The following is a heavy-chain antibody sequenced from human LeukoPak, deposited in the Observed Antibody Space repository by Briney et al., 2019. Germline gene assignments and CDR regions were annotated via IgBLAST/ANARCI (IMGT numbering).Heavy chain of an antibody. V-gene: IGHV3-53*01. CDR3: ARGRITMVRGVIILTEYYFDY. D-gene: IGHD3-10*01. J-gene: IGHJ4*02. CDR1: GFTVSSNY. Sequence: PGGSLRLSCAAPGFTVSSNYMSWVRQAPGKGLEGVSVIYSGGSTYYADSVTGRFTISRDNSKNTLYLQMNSLRAEDTAVYYCARGRITMVRGVIILTEYYFDYWGQGTLVTVSS. CDR2: IYSGGST.